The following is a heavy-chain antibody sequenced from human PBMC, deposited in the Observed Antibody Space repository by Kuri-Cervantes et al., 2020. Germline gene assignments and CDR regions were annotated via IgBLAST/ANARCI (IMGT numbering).Heavy chain of an antibody. D-gene: IGHD2-15*01. CDR3: ARVIGYCSGGSCYERGFDP. Sequence: ASVKVSCKASGYTFTSYAMHWVRQAPGQRLEWMGWINAGNGNTKYSQKFQGRVTITRETSASTAYMELSSLRSEDTAVYYCARVIGYCSGGSCYERGFDPWGQGTLVTVSS. CDR1: GYTFTSYA. V-gene: IGHV1-3*01. J-gene: IGHJ5*02. CDR2: INAGNGNT.